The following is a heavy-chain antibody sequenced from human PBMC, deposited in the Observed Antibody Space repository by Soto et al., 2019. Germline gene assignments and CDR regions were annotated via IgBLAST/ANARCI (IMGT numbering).Heavy chain of an antibody. CDR3: ARSWGGYFDF. V-gene: IGHV4-59*08. CDR2: IYYSGST. J-gene: IGHJ4*02. CDR1: DGPISSYY. D-gene: IGHD3-10*01. Sequence: VQLQESGPGLVKPSETLSLTCTVSDGPISSYYWSWIRQPPGKGLEWIGSIYYSGSTNYNPSLKSRVTISVDTSRNQFSLKLSSVTAADTAVYYCARSWGGYFDFWGQGTLVSVSS.